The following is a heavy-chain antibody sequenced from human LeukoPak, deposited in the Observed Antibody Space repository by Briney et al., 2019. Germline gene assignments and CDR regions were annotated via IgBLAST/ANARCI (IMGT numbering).Heavy chain of an antibody. J-gene: IGHJ4*02. CDR1: NFTFSDYP. Sequence: PGGSLRLSCEASNFTFSDYPMNWVRQAPGRGLEWVSYINGDGTSIYYADSLKGRFTISRDNAKRSVYLQMTSLGVEDTAVYYCARASSGGEFDYWGQGTLVTVSS. CDR3: ARASSGGEFDY. CDR2: INGDGTSI. V-gene: IGHV3-11*01. D-gene: IGHD6-19*01.